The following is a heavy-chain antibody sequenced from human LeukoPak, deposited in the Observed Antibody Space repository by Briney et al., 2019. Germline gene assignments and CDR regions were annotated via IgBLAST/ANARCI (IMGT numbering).Heavy chain of an antibody. D-gene: IGHD1-1*01. V-gene: IGHV4-59*01. CDR3: ARDGGTMIGYMYYFDY. J-gene: IGHJ4*02. Sequence: PSETLSLTCRISGGSISNYYWSWIRQSPGKGLEWIGFAYYGGSSNYNPSLKSRVTMSLDKSENQFSLRLRSVTAADTAMYYCARDGGTMIGYMYYFDYWGQGALVTVSS. CDR1: GGSISNYY. CDR2: AYYGGSS.